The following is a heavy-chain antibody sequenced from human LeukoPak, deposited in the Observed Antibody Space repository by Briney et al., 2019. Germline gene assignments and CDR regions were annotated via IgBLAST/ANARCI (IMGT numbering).Heavy chain of an antibody. CDR2: INPNNGDT. Sequence: GASVKVSCRASGYTFTGYIIHWVRQAPGQGLDWMGWINPNNGDTSYAQKFQGRLTMTRDTSTSTAYMELSRLRSDDTALYYCARRRPRLVINDVLHIWGQGTMVTVSS. V-gene: IGHV1-2*02. CDR1: GYTFTGYI. CDR3: ARRRPRLVINDVLHI. D-gene: IGHD2-21*01. J-gene: IGHJ3*02.